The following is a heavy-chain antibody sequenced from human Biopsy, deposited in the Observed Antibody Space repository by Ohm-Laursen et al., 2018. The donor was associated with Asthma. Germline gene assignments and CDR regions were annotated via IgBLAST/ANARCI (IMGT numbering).Heavy chain of an antibody. J-gene: IGHJ5*02. CDR3: ARTTYGHDGFDP. D-gene: IGHD4-17*01. Sequence: TLSLTCTVSGGSINIGDYYWSWIRNHPVKALEGIGHIYYSGSTYYNPSLKSRVSISLDTSKNQFSLSLTSVTAADTAVYYCARTTYGHDGFDPWGQGTLVTVSS. CDR2: IYYSGST. CDR1: GGSINIGDYY. V-gene: IGHV4-31*03.